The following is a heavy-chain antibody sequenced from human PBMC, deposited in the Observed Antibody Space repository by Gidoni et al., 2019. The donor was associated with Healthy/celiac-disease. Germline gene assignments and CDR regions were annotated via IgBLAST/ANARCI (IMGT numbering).Heavy chain of an antibody. J-gene: IGHJ3*02. CDR1: GGSISSGGYY. CDR3: ARDGYGYWSSTSCYKDAFDI. CDR2: IYYSGST. D-gene: IGHD2-2*02. Sequence: QVQLQESGPGLVKPSQTLSLTCTVSGGSISSGGYYWSWIRQHPGKGLEWIGYIYYSGSTYYNSSLKSRVTISVDTSKNQFSLKLSSVTAADTAVYYCARDGYGYWSSTSCYKDAFDIWGQGKMVTVSS. V-gene: IGHV4-31*03.